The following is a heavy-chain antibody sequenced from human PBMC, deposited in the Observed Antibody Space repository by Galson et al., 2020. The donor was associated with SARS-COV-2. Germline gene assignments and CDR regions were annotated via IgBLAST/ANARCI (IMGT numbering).Heavy chain of an antibody. J-gene: IGHJ4*02. CDR3: ACGRAGSGSLVYYFDS. CDR1: GFTFSSYA. D-gene: IGHD3-10*01. CDR2: IYSGGST. Sequence: GESLKISCAASGFTFSSYAVSWVRQAPGKGLEWVSTIYSGGSTYYADSVKGRFTTSRDNSENTLSLQMNSLRTEDTAVYFCACGRAGSGSLVYYFDSWGQGTLVTVSS. V-gene: IGHV3-23*03.